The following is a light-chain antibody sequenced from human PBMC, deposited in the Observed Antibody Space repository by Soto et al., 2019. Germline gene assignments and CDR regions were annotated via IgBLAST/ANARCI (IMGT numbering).Light chain of an antibody. V-gene: IGKV3-20*01. Sequence: ELVLTQSPGTLSMSPGERATLSCSASQTVSSTYLAWYQQKPGQAPRLLIHGASSRATGISDRFSGSGSGTDFTLTISRLEAADSAVYYCQQYDHSPRLTFGGGTKVEIK. CDR3: QQYDHSPRLT. J-gene: IGKJ4*01. CDR2: GAS. CDR1: QTVSSTY.